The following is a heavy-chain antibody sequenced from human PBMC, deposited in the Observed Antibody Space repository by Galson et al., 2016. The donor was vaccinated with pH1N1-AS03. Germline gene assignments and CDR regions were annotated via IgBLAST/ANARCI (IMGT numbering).Heavy chain of an antibody. Sequence: LRLSCAASGFTFDTYGMHWVRLAPGKGLEWVVVVSYDGRNDFYADSVKGRFTISRDTYKNTLYLQMNTLGTEDTALYYCAKDGCSGGSCYMDSWGQGTLVTVSS. CDR1: GFTFDTYG. CDR2: VSYDGRND. D-gene: IGHD2-15*01. CDR3: AKDGCSGGSCYMDS. V-gene: IGHV3-30*18. J-gene: IGHJ4*02.